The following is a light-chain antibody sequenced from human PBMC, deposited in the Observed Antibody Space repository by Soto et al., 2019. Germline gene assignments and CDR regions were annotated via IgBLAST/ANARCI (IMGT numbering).Light chain of an antibody. CDR2: AAS. CDR3: QQYYSFPWT. CDR1: QGISSS. J-gene: IGKJ1*01. V-gene: IGKV1-9*01. Sequence: DIQLTQSPSFLSASVGDRVTITCRASQGISSSLAWYQQNPGEAPKLLIYAASTLQSGVPSRFSGSGYGTEFTLTISSLQPEDFATYYCQQYYSFPWTFGQGTKVDIK.